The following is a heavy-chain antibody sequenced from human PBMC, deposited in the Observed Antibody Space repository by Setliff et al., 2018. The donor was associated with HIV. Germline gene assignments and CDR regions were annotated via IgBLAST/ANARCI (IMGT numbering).Heavy chain of an antibody. CDR2: INHSGST. J-gene: IGHJ4*02. V-gene: IGHV4-39*07. D-gene: IGHD6-19*01. Sequence: PSETLSLTCTVSDGSISNSRYYWSWIRQPAGKGLEWIGEINHSGSTNYNPSLKSRVTISVDTSKNQFSLTLSSVTAADTAVYYCARARSDWYNVRPYYFDLWGQGTPVTVSS. CDR1: DGSISNSRYY. CDR3: ARARSDWYNVRPYYFDL.